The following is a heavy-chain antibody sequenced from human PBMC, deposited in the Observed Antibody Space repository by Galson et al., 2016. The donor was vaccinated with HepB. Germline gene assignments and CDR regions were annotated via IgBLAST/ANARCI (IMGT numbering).Heavy chain of an antibody. Sequence: CAISGDSVSSDSAAWNWVRQSPSRGLEWLGRTFYRSEWFNNYAESVEGRIFIYADTSQNQFSLELNSVTPEDTAVYYCVRDHPSITATNYFDYWGQGTLVTVSS. D-gene: IGHD1-7*01. CDR1: GDSVSSDSAA. V-gene: IGHV6-1*01. CDR3: VRDHPSITATNYFDY. CDR2: TFYRSEWFN. J-gene: IGHJ4*02.